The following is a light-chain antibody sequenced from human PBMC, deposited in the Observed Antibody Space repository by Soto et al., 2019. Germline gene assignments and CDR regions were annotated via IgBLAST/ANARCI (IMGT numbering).Light chain of an antibody. CDR3: CSYAGSYTL. J-gene: IGLJ2*01. CDR2: DVS. V-gene: IGLV2-11*01. CDR1: SSDVGGYNY. Sequence: QSALTQPRSVSGSPGQSVTISCTVTSSDVGGYNYVSWYQQHPGKAPKLMIYDVSKRPSGVPDRFSGSKSGNTASLTISGLQAEDEADYYCCSYAGSYTLFGGGTKVTVL.